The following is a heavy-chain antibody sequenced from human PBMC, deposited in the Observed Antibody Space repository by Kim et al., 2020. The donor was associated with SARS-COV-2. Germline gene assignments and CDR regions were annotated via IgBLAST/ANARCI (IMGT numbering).Heavy chain of an antibody. CDR3: APVIVVVPAAMPP. CDR2: IYYSGST. CDR1: GGSISSSSYY. Sequence: SETLSLTCTVSGGSISSSSYYWGWIRQPPGKGLEWIGSIYYSGSTYYNPSLKSRVTISVDTSKNQFSLKLSSVTAADTAVYYCAPVIVVVPAAMPPWGQGTLVTVSS. J-gene: IGHJ5*02. D-gene: IGHD2-2*01. V-gene: IGHV4-39*07.